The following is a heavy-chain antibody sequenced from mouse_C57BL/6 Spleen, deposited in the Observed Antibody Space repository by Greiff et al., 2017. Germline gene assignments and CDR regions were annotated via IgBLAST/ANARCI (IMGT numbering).Heavy chain of an antibody. J-gene: IGHJ3*01. CDR3: ARGRYSNSFAY. CDR1: GYSITSGYY. V-gene: IGHV3-6*01. CDR2: ISYDGSN. Sequence: VQLQQSGPGLVKPSQSLSLTCSVTGYSITSGYYWNWIRQFPGNKLEWKGYISYDGSNNYNPSLKNQIPITRDTYKNQFFLKLNSVTTEGTATYYCARGRYSNSFAYWGQGTLVTVSA. D-gene: IGHD2-5*01.